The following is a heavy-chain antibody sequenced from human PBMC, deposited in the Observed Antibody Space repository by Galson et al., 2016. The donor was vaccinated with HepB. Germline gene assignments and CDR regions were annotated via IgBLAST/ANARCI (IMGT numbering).Heavy chain of an antibody. V-gene: IGHV4-34*01. CDR2: VNHSGFT. Sequence: SETLSLTCGVYGDSFNAYYWSWIRQPPGKGLEWIGEVNHSGFTKYNPSVKSRVTISVDTSKTQFSLKLTSLTAADTAVYYCARVVVAATNWIDPWGQGTLVTVSS. CDR3: ARVVVAATNWIDP. J-gene: IGHJ5*02. CDR1: GDSFNAYY. D-gene: IGHD2-15*01.